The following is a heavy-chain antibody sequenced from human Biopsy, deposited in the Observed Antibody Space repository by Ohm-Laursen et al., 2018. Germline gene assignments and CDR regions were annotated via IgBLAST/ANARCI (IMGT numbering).Heavy chain of an antibody. CDR1: SASINLYY. CDR2: INHSGHT. J-gene: IGHJ4*02. CDR3: ARRGSGGRSFDH. D-gene: IGHD2-15*01. Sequence: SDTLSLTCTVSSASINLYYWGWIRQSPGKGLEWIGYINHSGHTNYNPSLKSRVIISVDTSKNQFSLNLSSVTAADTAVYYCARRGSGGRSFDHWGQGTLVTVSS. V-gene: IGHV4-59*08.